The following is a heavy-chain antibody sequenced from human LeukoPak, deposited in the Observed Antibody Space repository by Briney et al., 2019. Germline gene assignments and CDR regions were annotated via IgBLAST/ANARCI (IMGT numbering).Heavy chain of an antibody. J-gene: IGHJ4*02. CDR1: GYTFTSYA. Sequence: ASVKVSCKASGYTFTSYAMHWVRQAPGQGLEWMGIIDPSGGGTSYAQRFQGRVTMTRDTSTSTVYMELSSLRSEDTAVYYCASLGSGSSPIIDFDYWGQGTLVTVSS. CDR3: ASLGSGSSPIIDFDY. CDR2: IDPSGGGT. D-gene: IGHD3-10*01. V-gene: IGHV1-46*01.